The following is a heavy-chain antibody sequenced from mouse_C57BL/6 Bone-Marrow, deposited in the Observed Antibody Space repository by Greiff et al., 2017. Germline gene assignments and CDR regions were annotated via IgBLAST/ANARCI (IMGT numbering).Heavy chain of an antibody. CDR2: INPYNGGT. CDR1: GYTFTDYY. V-gene: IGHV1-19*01. D-gene: IGHD2-3*01. Sequence: LVEPGASVKMSCKASGYTFTDYYMNWVKQSHGKSLEWIGVINPYNGGTSYNQKFKGKATLTVDKSSSTAYMELRSLTSEDSAVYYCARRGYFYAMDYWGQGTSVTVSS. CDR3: ARRGYFYAMDY. J-gene: IGHJ4*01.